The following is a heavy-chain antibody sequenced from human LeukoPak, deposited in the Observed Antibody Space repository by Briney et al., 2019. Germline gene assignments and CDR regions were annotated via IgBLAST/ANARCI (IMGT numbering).Heavy chain of an antibody. CDR3: ARDLGDYGDSGWFDP. CDR1: GFTFSSYA. J-gene: IGHJ5*02. D-gene: IGHD4-17*01. Sequence: GGSLRLSCAASGFTFSSYAMSWVRQAPGKGLEWVSSISSSSSYIYYADSVKGRFTISRDNAKNSLYLQMNSLRAEDTAVYYCARDLGDYGDSGWFDPWGQGTLVTVSS. V-gene: IGHV3-21*01. CDR2: ISSSSSYI.